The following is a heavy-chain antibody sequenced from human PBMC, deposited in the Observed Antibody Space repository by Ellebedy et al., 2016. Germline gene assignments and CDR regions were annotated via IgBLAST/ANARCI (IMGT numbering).Heavy chain of an antibody. CDR2: SRNKGNSYTT. CDR3: ATTPPGY. V-gene: IGHV3-72*01. CDR1: GGSFSGYY. J-gene: IGHJ4*02. Sequence: LSLTCAVYGGSFSGYYWSWVRQAPGKGLEWVGRSRNKGNSYTTEYAASVKGRFTISRDDSKNSVYLQMNSLKTEDTAVYYCATTPPGYWGQGTLVTVSS.